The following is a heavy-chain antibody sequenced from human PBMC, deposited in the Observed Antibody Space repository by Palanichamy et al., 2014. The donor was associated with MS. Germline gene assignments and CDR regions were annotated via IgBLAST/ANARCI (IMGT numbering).Heavy chain of an antibody. V-gene: IGHV3-74*01. Sequence: DVQLVESGGGLVQPGGSLRLSCAVSGFTLSSNWMHWVRQASGKGLVWVSRIDDDGSGTSYADSVKGRFTISRDDAKNTLYLQMNSLRPEDTAAYYCATVFDYWGQGTLVTVSS. CDR2: IDDDGSGT. CDR3: ATVFDY. J-gene: IGHJ4*02. CDR1: GFTLSSNW.